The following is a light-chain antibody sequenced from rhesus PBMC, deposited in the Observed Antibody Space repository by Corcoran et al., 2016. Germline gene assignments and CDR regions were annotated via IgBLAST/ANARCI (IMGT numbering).Light chain of an antibody. Sequence: DIQMTQSPSSLSASVGDRVTITCRASQGITNDLAWYQQKPGETPKLLIYEASSLQSRIPSRFSGRGSGTYFTLPISSLQSEDFATYYCQQYYGIPYSFGQGTKVEIK. CDR3: QQYYGIPYS. CDR1: QGITND. J-gene: IGKJ2*01. V-gene: IGKV1-25*01. CDR2: EAS.